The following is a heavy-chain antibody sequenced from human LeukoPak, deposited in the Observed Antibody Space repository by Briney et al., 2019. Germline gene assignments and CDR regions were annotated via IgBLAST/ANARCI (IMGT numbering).Heavy chain of an antibody. CDR3: TRVSIHGYSDY. CDR2: IFYSGST. Sequence: SGTLSLTCTVSGGSISSYYWSRIRQPPGKGLEWIGYIFYSGSTKYNPSLKSRVSISVDMSRSQFSLKLNSVTAADTAVYYCTRVSIHGYSDYWGQGTLVTVSS. V-gene: IGHV4-59*01. J-gene: IGHJ4*02. D-gene: IGHD3-16*02. CDR1: GGSISSYY.